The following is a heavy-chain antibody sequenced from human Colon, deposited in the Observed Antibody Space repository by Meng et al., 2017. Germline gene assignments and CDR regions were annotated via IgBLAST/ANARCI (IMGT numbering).Heavy chain of an antibody. CDR1: GGSFSGYS. CDR2: INHTGNT. CDR3: ARSVRLGVAGKSGAY. J-gene: IGHJ4*02. D-gene: IGHD6-19*01. Sequence: QVQLQEWGAGLLKPSETLSLTCAVYGGSFSGYSWSWIRQPPGKGLEWIGEINHTGNTSCNPSLKSRLTISVDTSKNQFSLNLSSVTAADTALYYCARSVRLGVAGKSGAYWGQGTLVTVSS. V-gene: IGHV4-34*01.